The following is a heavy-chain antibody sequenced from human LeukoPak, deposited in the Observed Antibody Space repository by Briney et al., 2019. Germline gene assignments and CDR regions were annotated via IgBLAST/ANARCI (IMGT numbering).Heavy chain of an antibody. CDR1: GYSFTSYW. J-gene: IGHJ3*02. CDR2: IYPGDSDT. D-gene: IGHD3-9*01. CDR3: ASLYYDILTGYWNDAFDI. V-gene: IGHV5-51*01. Sequence: GGSLKISCKGSGYSFTSYWIGWVRQMPGKGLEWMGIIYPGDSDTRYSPSFQGQVTISADKSISTAYLQWSSLKASDTAMYYCASLYYDILTGYWNDAFDIWGQGTMVTVSS.